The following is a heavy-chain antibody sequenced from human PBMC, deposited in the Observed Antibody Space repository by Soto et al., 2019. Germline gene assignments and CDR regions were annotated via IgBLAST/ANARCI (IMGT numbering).Heavy chain of an antibody. CDR3: ATLDTPFAFDV. D-gene: IGHD5-18*01. V-gene: IGHV4-59*01. CDR2: MYYGGNT. Sequence: TLSLTCTVSGGSISSYYWSWLRQPPGKGLEWIAYMYYGGNTNYNPSLKSRVTMAVDTSKRQFSLKLRSVTAADTAVYYCATLDTPFAFDVWGQGAMVTVSS. J-gene: IGHJ3*01. CDR1: GGSISSYY.